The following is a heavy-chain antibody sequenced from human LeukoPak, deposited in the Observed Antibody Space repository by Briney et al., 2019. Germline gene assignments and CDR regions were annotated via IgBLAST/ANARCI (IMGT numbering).Heavy chain of an antibody. CDR3: ARRSIAAAEDI. Sequence: PGGSLRLSCAASGFSFSDYYMSWIRQAPGKGLEWISYISSSGSYTNYADSVKGRFTISRDNAKNSVYLQMNSLRVEDTAVYYCARRSIAAAEDIWGQGTMVTVSS. CDR2: ISSSGSYT. J-gene: IGHJ3*02. D-gene: IGHD6-13*01. CDR1: GFSFSDYY. V-gene: IGHV3-11*03.